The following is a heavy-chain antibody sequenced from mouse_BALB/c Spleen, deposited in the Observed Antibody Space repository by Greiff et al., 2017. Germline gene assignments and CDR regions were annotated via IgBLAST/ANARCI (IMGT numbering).Heavy chain of an antibody. CDR3: ARSNTRDYAMDY. CDR2: INPGSGGT. D-gene: IGHD5-2*01. Sequence: QVQLKQSGAELVRPGTSVKVSCKASGYAFTNYLIEWVKQRPGQGLEWIGVINPGSGGTNYNEKFKGKATLTADKSSSTAYMQLSSLTSDDSAVYFGARSNTRDYAMDYWGQGTSVTVSS. V-gene: IGHV1-54*01. J-gene: IGHJ4*01. CDR1: GYAFTNYL.